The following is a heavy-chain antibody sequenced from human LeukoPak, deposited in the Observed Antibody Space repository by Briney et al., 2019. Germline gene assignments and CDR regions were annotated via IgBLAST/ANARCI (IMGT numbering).Heavy chain of an antibody. CDR1: GFTFSSYA. D-gene: IGHD1-26*01. CDR2: ILYDGSNT. J-gene: IGHJ4*02. V-gene: IGHV3-30-3*01. Sequence: PGGSLRLSCAASGFTFSSYAMHWVRQAPGKRLEWVAVILYDGSNTYYADSVKGRFTISRDNSKNTLDLQMNSLRAEDTAVYYCARATIVGTTGGAFDYWGQGSLVTVSS. CDR3: ARATIVGTTGGAFDY.